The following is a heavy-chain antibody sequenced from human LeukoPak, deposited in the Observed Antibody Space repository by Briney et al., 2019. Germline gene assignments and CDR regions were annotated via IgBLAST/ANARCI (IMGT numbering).Heavy chain of an antibody. CDR1: GFSLTTSGMC. CDR2: TDWDDDK. CDR3: ARLLERDGESSYGNFYYGLDV. Sequence: RGSGPTLVNPTQTLTLTCTFSGFSLTTSGMCVSWIRQSPGKALEWLALTDWDDDKYYSTSLKTRLTISKDTSKDRVVLTMTNMDPVDTATYFCARLLERDGESSYGNFYYGLDVWGQGTTVTVSS. D-gene: IGHD1-26*01. V-gene: IGHV2-70*01. J-gene: IGHJ6*02.